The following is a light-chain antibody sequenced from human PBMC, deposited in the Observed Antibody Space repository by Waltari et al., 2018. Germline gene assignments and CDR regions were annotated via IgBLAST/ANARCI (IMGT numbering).Light chain of an antibody. Sequence: SALTQPDSVSGSPGQSITISCSGISSDSGGYNYVSWYQQHPGEAPKLIIYDVTNPPSGVSDRFSGSKSGSSASLTISGLQPDDEADYYCSSFTSSSTGIFGGGTKLTVL. CDR1: SSDSGGYNY. CDR3: SSFTSSSTGI. CDR2: DVT. V-gene: IGLV2-14*03. J-gene: IGLJ2*01.